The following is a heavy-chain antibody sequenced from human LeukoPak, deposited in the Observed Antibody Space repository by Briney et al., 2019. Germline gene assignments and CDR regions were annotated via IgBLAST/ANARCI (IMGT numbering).Heavy chain of an antibody. CDR2: IYYIGTA. Sequence: SQTLSLTCSVSGDSISIGDYRWSWIRQSPGKGLEWIGYIYYIGTAYYNPSLRSRVALSADTSKNQFSLKLNSVTVADSAVYFCARARGDSPRIYNYMDVWGKGTTVTVSS. J-gene: IGHJ6*03. CDR1: GDSISIGDYR. CDR3: ARARGDSPRIYNYMDV. V-gene: IGHV4-30-4*01. D-gene: IGHD3-16*01.